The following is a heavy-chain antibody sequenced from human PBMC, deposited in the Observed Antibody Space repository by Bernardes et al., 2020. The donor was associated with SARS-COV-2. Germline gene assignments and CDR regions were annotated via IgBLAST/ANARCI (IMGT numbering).Heavy chain of an antibody. CDR2: FNPNSGGT. Sequence: ASVKVSCKASGYTFTGYIVHWVRQAPGQGLEWMGWFNPNSGGTKYAQKFQGRVTMTRDTSIGTAYMELSSLTSDDTAVYYCARSLYKWNAIDYWGQGTLVTVSS. CDR1: GYTFTGYI. V-gene: IGHV1-2*02. J-gene: IGHJ4*02. D-gene: IGHD1-20*01. CDR3: ARSLYKWNAIDY.